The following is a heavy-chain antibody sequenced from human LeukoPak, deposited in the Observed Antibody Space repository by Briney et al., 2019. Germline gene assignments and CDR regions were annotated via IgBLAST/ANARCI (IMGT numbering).Heavy chain of an antibody. CDR1: GGSIDSYY. Sequence: PSETLSLTCTVSGGSIDSYYWSWLRQPAGKGLEWIGLIYSSGRTNYTPSLKSRVTMSVDTSKNQFSLKLSSVTAADTAVYYCARHSLGGFDPWGQGTLVTVSS. J-gene: IGHJ5*02. V-gene: IGHV4-4*07. CDR2: IYSSGRT. CDR3: ARHSLGGFDP. D-gene: IGHD3-16*01.